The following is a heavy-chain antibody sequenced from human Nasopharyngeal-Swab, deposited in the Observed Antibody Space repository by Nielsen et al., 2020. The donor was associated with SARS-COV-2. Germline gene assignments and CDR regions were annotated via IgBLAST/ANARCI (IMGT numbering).Heavy chain of an antibody. CDR3: TLELGAFDI. V-gene: IGHV3-15*01. CDR2: IKSKTDGGTT. D-gene: IGHD1-7*01. Sequence: LSLTCAASGFTFSNAWMSWVRQAPGKGLEWVGRIKSKTDGGTTDYAAPVKGRFTISRDDSKNTLYLQMNSLKTEDTAVYYYTLELGAFDIWGQGTMVTVSS. CDR1: GFTFSNAW. J-gene: IGHJ3*02.